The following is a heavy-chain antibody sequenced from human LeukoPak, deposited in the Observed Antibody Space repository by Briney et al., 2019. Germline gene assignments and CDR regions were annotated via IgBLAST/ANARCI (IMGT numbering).Heavy chain of an antibody. CDR3: AKDSPTTFSYFDY. J-gene: IGHJ4*02. CDR2: ISASGGST. Sequence: GGSLRLSCAASGFTFSSYAVSWVRQAPGKGLEWVSTISASGGSTYYADSVKGRFTISRDNSKDTLYLQMNSLRAEDTAVYYCAKDSPTTFSYFDYWGQGTLVTVSS. CDR1: GFTFSSYA. D-gene: IGHD2/OR15-2a*01. V-gene: IGHV3-23*01.